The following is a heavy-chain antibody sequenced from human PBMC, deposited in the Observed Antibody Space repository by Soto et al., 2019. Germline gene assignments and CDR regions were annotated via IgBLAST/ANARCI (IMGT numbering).Heavy chain of an antibody. V-gene: IGHV4-31*03. J-gene: IGHJ3*02. CDR2: IYYSGST. Sequence: QVQLQESGPGLVKPSQTLSLTCTVSGGSISSGGYYWSWIRQHPGKGLEWIGYIYYSGSTYYNPSLKSRVTISVDTSKNQFSLKLSSVTAADTAVYYCAREIGHGRPRVDDAFDIWGQGTMVTVSS. CDR3: AREIGHGRPRVDDAFDI. D-gene: IGHD2-15*01. CDR1: GGSISSGGYY.